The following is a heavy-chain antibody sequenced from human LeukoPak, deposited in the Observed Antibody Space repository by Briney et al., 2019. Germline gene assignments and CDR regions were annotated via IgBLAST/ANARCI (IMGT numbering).Heavy chain of an antibody. Sequence: SETLSLTCAVSGGSISSGGYSWSWIRQPPGKGLEWIGYIYHSGSTYYNPSLKSRVTISVDRSKNQFSLKLSSVTAADTAVYYCARVPTMVRGVPWYFDYWGQGTLVTVPS. V-gene: IGHV4-30-2*01. CDR1: GGSISSGGYS. CDR2: IYHSGST. CDR3: ARVPTMVRGVPWYFDY. J-gene: IGHJ4*02. D-gene: IGHD3-10*01.